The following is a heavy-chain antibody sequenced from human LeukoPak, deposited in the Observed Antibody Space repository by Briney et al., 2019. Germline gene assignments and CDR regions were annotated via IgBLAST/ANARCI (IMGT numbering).Heavy chain of an antibody. CDR2: IYHSGST. D-gene: IGHD6-19*01. CDR1: GGSISSSNW. CDR3: ARDQGGWSKRDAFDI. Sequence: PPGTLSLTCAVSGGSISSSNWWSWVRQPPGKGLEWIGEIYHSGSTNYNPSLKSRVTISVDKSKNQFSLKLSSVTAADTAVYYCARDQGGWSKRDAFDIWGQGTMVTVSS. V-gene: IGHV4-4*03. J-gene: IGHJ3*02.